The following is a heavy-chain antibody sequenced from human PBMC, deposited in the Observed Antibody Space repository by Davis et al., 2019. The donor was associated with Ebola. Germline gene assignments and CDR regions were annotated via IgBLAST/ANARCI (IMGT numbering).Heavy chain of an antibody. CDR3: ARGPRKMATTNFDY. Sequence: GESLKTSCASSGFCFSDYYMSWIRQAPGKGLEWVSYISISSGFTNYADSVKGRFTIYRDNAKNSLYMQMNSLRAEDTAVYYCARGPRKMATTNFDYWGQGTLVTVSS. J-gene: IGHJ4*02. V-gene: IGHV3-11*06. CDR2: ISISSGFT. D-gene: IGHD5-24*01. CDR1: GFCFSDYY.